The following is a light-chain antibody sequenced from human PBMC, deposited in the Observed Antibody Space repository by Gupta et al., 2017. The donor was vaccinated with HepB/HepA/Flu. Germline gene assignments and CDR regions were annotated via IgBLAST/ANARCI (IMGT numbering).Light chain of an antibody. CDR3: QKYYSTPLT. J-gene: IGKJ4*01. CDR1: QSVLYSSNNKNY. CDR2: WAS. V-gene: IGKV4-1*01. Sequence: IVLTQSPAPLALSLGERATINCQSSQSVLYSSNNKNYLAWYHQKPGQPPKLLIDWASTRESGVTDRVSGSGSGTDFTITISSLQAEDVSVYASQKYYSTPLTFGGGTKVEIK.